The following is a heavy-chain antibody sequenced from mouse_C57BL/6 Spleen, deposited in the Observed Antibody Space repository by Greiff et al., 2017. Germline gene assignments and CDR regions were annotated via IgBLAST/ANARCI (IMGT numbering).Heavy chain of an antibody. CDR1: GYSITSGYY. D-gene: IGHD2-4*01. Sequence: EVKLLESGPGLVKPSQSLSLTCSVTGYSITSGYYWNWIRQFPGNKLEWMGYISYDGSNNYNPSLKNRISITRDTSKNQFFLKLNSVTTEDTATYYCARVERLRRYFDDWGQGTTLTVSS. V-gene: IGHV3-6*01. CDR2: ISYDGSN. J-gene: IGHJ2*01. CDR3: ARVERLRRYFDD.